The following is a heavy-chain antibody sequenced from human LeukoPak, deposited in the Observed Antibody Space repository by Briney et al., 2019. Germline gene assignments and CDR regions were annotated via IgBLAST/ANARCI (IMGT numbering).Heavy chain of an antibody. V-gene: IGHV3-23*01. CDR1: GFTFSSHG. D-gene: IGHD5-24*01. J-gene: IGHJ4*02. CDR2: IIPSGHTT. CDR3: AKDDRWLQFCC. Sequence: GGSLRLSCVASGFTFSSHGMNWVRQAPGKGLEWVSGIIPSGHTTYYADSVKGRFTISRDNSRNTVYLQMNSLRAEDTAVYYCAKDDRWLQFCCWGQGTLVTVSA.